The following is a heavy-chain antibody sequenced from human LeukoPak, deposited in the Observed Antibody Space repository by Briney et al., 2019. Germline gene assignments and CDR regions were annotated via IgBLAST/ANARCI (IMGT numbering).Heavy chain of an antibody. Sequence: SETLSLTCTVSGGSISSSSYYWSWIRQPPGKGLEWIGYIYTSGSTNYNPSLKSRVTISVDTSKNQFSLKLSSVTAADTAVYYCARHGHSGSYYVAFDYWGQGTLVTVSS. CDR2: IYTSGST. CDR3: ARHGHSGSYYVAFDY. V-gene: IGHV4-61*05. D-gene: IGHD1-26*01. J-gene: IGHJ4*02. CDR1: GGSISSSSYY.